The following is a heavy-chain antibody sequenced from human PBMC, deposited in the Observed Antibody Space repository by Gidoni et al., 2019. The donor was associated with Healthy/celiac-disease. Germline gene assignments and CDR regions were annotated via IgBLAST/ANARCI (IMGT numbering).Heavy chain of an antibody. V-gene: IGHV1-8*01. J-gene: IGHJ5*02. CDR1: GYTFTSYD. CDR2: MNPNSGNT. Sequence: QVQLVQSGAEVKKPGASVKVSCKASGYTFTSYDINWVRQATGQGLEWMGGMNPNSGNTGYAQKCQGRVTMTRNTSISTAYMELSSLRSEDTAVYYCARPRYCSGGSCYDWFDPWGQGTLVTVSS. CDR3: ARPRYCSGGSCYDWFDP. D-gene: IGHD2-15*01.